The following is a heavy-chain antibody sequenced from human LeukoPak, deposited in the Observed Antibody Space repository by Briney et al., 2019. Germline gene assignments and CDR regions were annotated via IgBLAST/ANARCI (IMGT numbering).Heavy chain of an antibody. CDR3: ARGTTLTYIGGLEYFDY. Sequence: SQTLSLTCTVSGGSISSGGYYWSWIRQHPGKGLEWIGYIYYSGSTYYNPSLKSRVTISVDTSKNQFSLKLSSVTAADTAVYYCARGTTLTYIGGLEYFDYWGQGTLVTASS. CDR1: GGSISSGGYY. V-gene: IGHV4-31*03. CDR2: IYYSGST. J-gene: IGHJ4*02. D-gene: IGHD1-14*01.